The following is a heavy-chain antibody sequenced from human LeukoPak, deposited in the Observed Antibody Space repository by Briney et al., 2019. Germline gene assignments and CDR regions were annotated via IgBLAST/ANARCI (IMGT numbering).Heavy chain of an antibody. CDR2: IYTSGST. CDR3: ARVAPLLIAVAGRAEDY. V-gene: IGHV4-4*07. CDR1: GGSISSYY. D-gene: IGHD6-19*01. Sequence: PSETLSLTCTVSGGSISSYYWSWIRQPAGKGLEWIGRIYTSGSTNYNPSLKSRVTMSVDTSKNQFSLKLSSVTAADTAVYYCARVAPLLIAVAGRAEDYWGQGTLVTVSS. J-gene: IGHJ4*02.